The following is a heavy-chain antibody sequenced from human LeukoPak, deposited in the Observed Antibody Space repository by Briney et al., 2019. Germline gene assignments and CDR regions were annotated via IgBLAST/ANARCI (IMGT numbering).Heavy chain of an antibody. J-gene: IGHJ6*04. CDR3: AGGFPGGV. D-gene: IGHD3-3*01. CDR1: GFSFSKYI. V-gene: IGHV3-48*01. Sequence: PGGSLRLSCAASGFSFSKYIMNWVRQAPGKGLEWVSYISSSSTIFYADSVQDRFTISRDNAKNSLHLQMNSLRAEDTAVYYCAGGFPGGVWGKGTTVTVSS. CDR2: ISSSSTI.